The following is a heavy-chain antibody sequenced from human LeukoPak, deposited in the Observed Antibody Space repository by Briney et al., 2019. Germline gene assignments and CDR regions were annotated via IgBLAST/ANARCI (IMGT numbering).Heavy chain of an antibody. D-gene: IGHD4-23*01. CDR3: ARDTLEYSNSPDALDI. CDR2: VGSSGSTV. Sequence: GGSLRLSCATSGFTFSDHYMDWVRQAPGKGLEWVSYVGSSGSTVYYADSVKGRFTISRDNAKNSLYMQMESLRDEDTAIYYCARDTLEYSNSPDALDIWGQGTMVTVSS. V-gene: IGHV3-11*04. CDR1: GFTFSDHY. J-gene: IGHJ3*02.